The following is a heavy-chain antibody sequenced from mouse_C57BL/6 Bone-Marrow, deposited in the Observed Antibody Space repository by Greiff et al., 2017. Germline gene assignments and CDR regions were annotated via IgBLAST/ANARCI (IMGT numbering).Heavy chain of an antibody. Sequence: VQLQQSGAELVKPGASVKLSCKASGYTFTSYWMHWVKQRPGQGLEWIGMIHPNSGSTNYNEKFKSKATLTVDKSSSTAYMQLSSLTSGDSAVYYCARGNDGFLFACWGQGTLVTVSA. CDR2: IHPNSGST. CDR1: GYTFTSYW. CDR3: ARGNDGFLFAC. D-gene: IGHD2-3*01. V-gene: IGHV1-64*01. J-gene: IGHJ3*01.